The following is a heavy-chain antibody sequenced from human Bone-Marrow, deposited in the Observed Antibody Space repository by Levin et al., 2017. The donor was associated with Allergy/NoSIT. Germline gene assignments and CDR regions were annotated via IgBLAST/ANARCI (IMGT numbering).Heavy chain of an antibody. CDR1: GFTFSSYA. Sequence: GESLKISCAASGFTFSSYAMSWVRQAPGKGLEWVSAISGSGGSTYYADSVKGRFTISRDNSKNTLYLQMNSLRAEDTAVYYCAKAYSSSSDYYYYGMDVWGQGTTVTVSS. V-gene: IGHV3-23*01. J-gene: IGHJ6*02. CDR3: AKAYSSSSDYYYYGMDV. CDR2: ISGSGGST. D-gene: IGHD6-6*01.